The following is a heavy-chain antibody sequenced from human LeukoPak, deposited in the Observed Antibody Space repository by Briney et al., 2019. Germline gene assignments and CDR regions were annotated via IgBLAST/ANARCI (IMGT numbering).Heavy chain of an antibody. CDR1: GFTFSDYY. V-gene: IGHV3-11*06. Sequence: GGSLRLSCAASGFTFSDYYMSWIRQAPGKGLEWVSYISSSSSYTNYADSVKGRFTISRDNAKNSLYLQMNSLRAEDTAVYYCARGVAAAGTRARKTYYFDHWGQGTLVTVSS. CDR3: ARGVAAAGTRARKTYYFDH. J-gene: IGHJ4*02. D-gene: IGHD6-13*01. CDR2: ISSSSSYT.